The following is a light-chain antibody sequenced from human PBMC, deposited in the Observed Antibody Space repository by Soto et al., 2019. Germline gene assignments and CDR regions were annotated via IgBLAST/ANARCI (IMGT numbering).Light chain of an antibody. CDR2: DVS. Sequence: QSALTQPDSVSGSPGQSITISCIGTSSDIGRYNYVSWYQQYPGKAPKFMIYDVSNRPSGVSNRFSGSKSGNTASLTISGLQAEDEADYYCSSYISSSTYVFGTGTKLTVL. J-gene: IGLJ1*01. CDR3: SSYISSSTYV. V-gene: IGLV2-14*01. CDR1: SSDIGRYNY.